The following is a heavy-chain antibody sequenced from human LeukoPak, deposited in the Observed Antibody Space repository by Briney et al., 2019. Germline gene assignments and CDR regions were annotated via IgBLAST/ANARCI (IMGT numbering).Heavy chain of an antibody. CDR3: ARKQGAGATVWFDP. Sequence: PSETLSLTCVVSGFSIRSNNWWGWIRQTPGKGLEWIAYIYYSGSIYYNPSLKSRVTMSVDTSKNQFSLKLSSVTAMDTAVYYCARKQGAGATVWFDPWGQGTLITVSS. CDR2: IYYSGSI. V-gene: IGHV4-28*05. J-gene: IGHJ5*02. CDR1: GFSIRSNNW. D-gene: IGHD1-26*01.